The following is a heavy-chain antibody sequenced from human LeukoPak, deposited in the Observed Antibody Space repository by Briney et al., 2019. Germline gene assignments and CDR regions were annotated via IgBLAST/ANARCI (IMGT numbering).Heavy chain of an antibody. CDR2: ISAYNGKT. V-gene: IGHV1-18*01. D-gene: IGHD3-10*01. Sequence: ASVKVTCKASGYPFISFGISWVRQAPGQGLEWMGWISAYNGKTEFAQKFQDRVTMTTDTSTTTAYMELRSLRSDDTAMYYCARDHEDVYGSGSYKLWGQGTRVNVSS. CDR1: GYPFISFG. CDR3: ARDHEDVYGSGSYKL. J-gene: IGHJ4*02.